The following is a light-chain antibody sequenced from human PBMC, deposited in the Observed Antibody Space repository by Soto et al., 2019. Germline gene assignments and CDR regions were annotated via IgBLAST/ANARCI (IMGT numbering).Light chain of an antibody. CDR1: QSISSY. V-gene: IGKV1-39*01. CDR2: AAS. J-gene: IGKJ1*01. Sequence: DIQMTQSQSSLSASVGDRVTITCRASQSISSYLNWYQQKPGKAPKLLIYAASSLQSGVPSRFSGSGSGTDFTLTISSLQPEDFATYYCQQSYSTWTFGQGTKVEIK. CDR3: QQSYSTWT.